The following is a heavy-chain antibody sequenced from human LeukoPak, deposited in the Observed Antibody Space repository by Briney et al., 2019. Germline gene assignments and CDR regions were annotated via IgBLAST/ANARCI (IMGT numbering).Heavy chain of an antibody. CDR1: GFTFSSYS. CDR3: ARNERTGWELLDHDAFDI. J-gene: IGHJ3*02. CDR2: ISSSSSYI. Sequence: GGSLRLSCAASGFTFSSYSMNWVRQAPGKGLEWVSSISSSSSYIYYADSVKGRFTISRDNAKNSLYLQMNSLRAEDTALYYCARNERTGWELLDHDAFDIWGQGTMVTVSS. V-gene: IGHV3-21*04. D-gene: IGHD1-26*01.